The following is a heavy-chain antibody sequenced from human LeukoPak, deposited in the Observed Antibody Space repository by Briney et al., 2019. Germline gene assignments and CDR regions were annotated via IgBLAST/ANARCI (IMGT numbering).Heavy chain of an antibody. J-gene: IGHJ6*02. D-gene: IGHD3-3*01. CDR3: AKDATYYDFWSGYWEYYYYGMDV. CDR2: ISYDGSNK. Sequence: GGSLRLSCAASGFTFSSYAMHWVRQAPGKGLEWVAVISYDGSNKYYADSVKGRFTISRDNSKNTLYLQMNSLRAEDTAVYYCAKDATYYDFWSGYWEYYYYGMDVWGQGTTVTVSS. V-gene: IGHV3-30*04. CDR1: GFTFSSYA.